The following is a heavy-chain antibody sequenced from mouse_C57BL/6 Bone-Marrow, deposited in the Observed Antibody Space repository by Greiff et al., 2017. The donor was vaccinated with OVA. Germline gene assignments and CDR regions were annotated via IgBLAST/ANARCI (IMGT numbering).Heavy chain of an antibody. Sequence: VKLMESGPGLVAPSQRLSITCTVSGFSFTSYGVDWVRQSPGKGLEWLGVIWGVGSTNYNSALKSRLSISKDNSKSQVFLKMNSLQTDDTAMYYCASGNYDRFAYWGQGTLVTVSA. V-gene: IGHV2-6*01. CDR3: ASGNYDRFAY. D-gene: IGHD2-1*01. J-gene: IGHJ3*01. CDR2: IWGVGST. CDR1: GFSFTSYG.